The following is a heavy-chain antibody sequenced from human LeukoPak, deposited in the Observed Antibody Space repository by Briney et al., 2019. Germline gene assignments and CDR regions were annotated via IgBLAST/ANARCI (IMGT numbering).Heavy chain of an antibody. CDR1: GFTFSYYA. J-gene: IGHJ4*02. Sequence: GGSLRLSCAASGFTFSYYAMSWVRQAPGKGLEWVSAISDSGGSTYYADSVKGHFTISRDNSKNTLYLQMNSLRAEDTAIYYCVKGQRGGHTFDYWGQGTLVTVSS. CDR3: VKGQRGGHTFDY. CDR2: ISDSGGST. D-gene: IGHD3-10*01. V-gene: IGHV3-23*01.